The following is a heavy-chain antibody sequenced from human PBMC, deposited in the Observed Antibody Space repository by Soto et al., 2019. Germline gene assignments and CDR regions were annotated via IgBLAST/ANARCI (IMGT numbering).Heavy chain of an antibody. CDR1: GFTFSSYA. CDR3: AKEFSDYYGSGSSDY. D-gene: IGHD3-10*01. V-gene: IGHV3-23*01. Sequence: GGSLRLSCAASGFTFSSYAMSCVRQAPGKGLEWVSAISGSGGSAYYADSVKGRFTISRDNSKNTLYLQMNSLRAEDTAVYYCAKEFSDYYGSGSSDYWGQGTLVTVSS. CDR2: ISGSGGSA. J-gene: IGHJ4*02.